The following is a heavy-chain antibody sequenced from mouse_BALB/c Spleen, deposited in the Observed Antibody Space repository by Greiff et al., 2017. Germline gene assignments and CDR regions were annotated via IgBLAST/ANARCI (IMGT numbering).Heavy chain of an antibody. J-gene: IGHJ2*01. CDR1: GFTFSSYG. V-gene: IGHV5-6*01. Sequence: EVKLMESGGDLVKPGGSLKLSCAASGFTFSSYGMSWVRQTPDKRLEWVATISSGGSYTYYPDSVKGRFTISRDNAKNTLYLQMSSLKSEDTAMYYCARSTEGFGYWGQGTPLTVAS. D-gene: IGHD2-1*01. CDR2: ISSGGSYT. CDR3: ARSTEGFGY.